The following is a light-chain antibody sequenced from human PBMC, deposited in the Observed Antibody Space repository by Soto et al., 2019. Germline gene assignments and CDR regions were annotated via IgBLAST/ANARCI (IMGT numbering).Light chain of an antibody. CDR2: TNN. CDR3: AAWDDSLYGTV. Sequence: QSVLTQPPSASGTPGQRVTISCSGSRSNIGTNPVNWYQQLPGTAPKLLIYTNNQRPSGVPDRFSGSKSGTSVSLAISGLQSEDEADYYCAAWDDSLYGTVFGGGTKLTVL. CDR1: RSNIGTNP. J-gene: IGLJ2*01. V-gene: IGLV1-44*01.